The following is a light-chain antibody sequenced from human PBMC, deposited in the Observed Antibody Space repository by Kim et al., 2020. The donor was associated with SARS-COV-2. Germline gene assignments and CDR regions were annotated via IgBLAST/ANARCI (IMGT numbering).Light chain of an antibody. J-gene: IGLJ2*01. CDR2: QDN. Sequence: SVSPGQTASITCSGDKLGNKYASWYQQKPGQSPVLVIYQDNKRPSGIPERLSGSNSGNTATLTISGTQAMDEADYYCQAWDSSTVVFGGGTQLTVL. CDR1: KLGNKY. CDR3: QAWDSSTVV. V-gene: IGLV3-1*01.